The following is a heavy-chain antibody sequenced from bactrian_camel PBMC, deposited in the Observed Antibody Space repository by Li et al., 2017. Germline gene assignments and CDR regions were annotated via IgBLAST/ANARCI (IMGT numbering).Heavy chain of an antibody. CDR1: RDTLT. CDR2: ISEGST. CDR3: LADSGRWYAPTLV. Sequence: VQLVESGGGSVQAGGSLRLSCTASRDTLTRGWFRQAPGKEREAVASISEGSTYYVDSVEGRFTISQDNAKNTVYLQMTSLKPEDTAMYYCLADSGRWYAPTLVDGPRGPRSPSP. J-gene: IGHJ6*01. D-gene: IGHD2*01. V-gene: IGHV3S55*01.